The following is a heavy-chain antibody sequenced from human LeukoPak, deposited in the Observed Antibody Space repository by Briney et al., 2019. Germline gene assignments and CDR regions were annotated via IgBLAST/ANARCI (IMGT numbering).Heavy chain of an antibody. Sequence: GASVKVSCKASGGTFSSYAISWGRQAPGQGLEWMGRIIHILGIANYAQKFQGRVTITADKSTSTAYMELSSLRSEDTAVYCCARFPGDSYSSGESYWGQGTLVTVSS. CDR1: GGTFSSYA. CDR2: IIHILGIA. CDR3: ARFPGDSYSSGESY. D-gene: IGHD6-19*01. V-gene: IGHV1-69*04. J-gene: IGHJ4*02.